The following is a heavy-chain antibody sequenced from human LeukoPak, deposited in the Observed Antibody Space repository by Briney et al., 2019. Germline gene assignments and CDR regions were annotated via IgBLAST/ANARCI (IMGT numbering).Heavy chain of an antibody. CDR3: ARQSYDSNGYYYFDY. V-gene: IGHV5-10-1*01. J-gene: IGHJ4*02. CDR2: IDPSDSYT. Sequence: GESLKISCKGSGYSFTSDWITWVRQMPGKGLEWMGRIDPSDSYTNYSPSFQGHVSISADKSISTAYLQWSSLKASDTAMYYCARQSYDSNGYYYFDYWGQGTLVTVSS. CDR1: GYSFTSDW. D-gene: IGHD3-22*01.